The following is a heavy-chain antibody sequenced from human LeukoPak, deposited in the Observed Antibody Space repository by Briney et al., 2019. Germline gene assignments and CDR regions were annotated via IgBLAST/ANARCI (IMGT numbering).Heavy chain of an antibody. J-gene: IGHJ4*02. CDR3: ARGGAADY. V-gene: IGHV3-48*03. Sequence: GGCLRLSCAASGFTFSSYEMNWVRPAQGKGLEWDSYISNTGSTIYYADSVKGRFTISRDNAKNSLYLQMNSLRAEDTAAYYCARGGAADYWGQGTLVTVSS. D-gene: IGHD1-26*01. CDR1: GFTFSSYE. CDR2: ISNTGSTI.